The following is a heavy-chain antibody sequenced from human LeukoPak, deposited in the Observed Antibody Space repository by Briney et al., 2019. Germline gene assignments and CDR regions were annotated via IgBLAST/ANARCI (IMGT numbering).Heavy chain of an antibody. CDR2: ITAYNGNT. V-gene: IGHV1-18*01. CDR1: DNTFTSYG. Sequence: ASVKVSCKASDNTFTSYGFIWVRQAPGQGLEWRGGITAYNGNTNYAQKFQGRVTMTTDTSTNTAYMELTSLRSDDTAVYYCARVSVAYSYGLNGFDPWGQGTLVTVSS. CDR3: ARVSVAYSYGLNGFDP. J-gene: IGHJ5*02. D-gene: IGHD5-18*01.